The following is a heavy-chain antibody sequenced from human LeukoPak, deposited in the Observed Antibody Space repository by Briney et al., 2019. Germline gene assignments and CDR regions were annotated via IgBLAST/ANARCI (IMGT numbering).Heavy chain of an antibody. CDR3: AREKKPYYYGSGSYRYYCDY. CDR2: INRSGST. J-gene: IGHJ4*02. Sequence: SETLSLTCAVYGGSFSGYYWSWIRQPPGKGLEWIGEINRSGSTNYNPSLKSRVTISVDTSKNQFSLKLSSVTAADTAVYYCAREKKPYYYGSGSYRYYCDYWGQGTLVTVSS. D-gene: IGHD3-10*01. CDR1: GGSFSGYY. V-gene: IGHV4-34*01.